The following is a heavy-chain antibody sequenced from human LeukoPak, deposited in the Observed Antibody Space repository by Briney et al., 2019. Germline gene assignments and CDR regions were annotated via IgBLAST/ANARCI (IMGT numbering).Heavy chain of an antibody. CDR3: AELGITMIGGV. CDR1: GFTFVNHW. J-gene: IGHJ6*04. Sequence: GGSLRLSCVASGFTFVNHWMTWVRQAPGKGLEWVANMNQDGSEKYCVDSVKGRFTISRDNAKNSLYLQMNSLRAEDTAVYYCAELGITMIGGVWGKGTTVTISS. CDR2: MNQDGSEK. V-gene: IGHV3-7*01. D-gene: IGHD3-10*02.